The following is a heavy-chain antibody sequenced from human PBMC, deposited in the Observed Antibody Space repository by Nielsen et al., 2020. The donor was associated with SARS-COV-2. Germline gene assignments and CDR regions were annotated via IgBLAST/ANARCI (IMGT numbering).Heavy chain of an antibody. CDR1: DGSITTGGYY. CDR2: INYIGTT. V-gene: IGHV4-31*03. D-gene: IGHD2-2*01. CDR3: ARGDLVVVPSPILGLGPFFYYFYLDV. J-gene: IGHJ6*03. Sequence: SETLSLTCTVSDGSITTGGYYWTWIRQLPGKGLEWIGYINYIGTTSYSPSLKSRVTLSMDKSKRQFSLRLTSVSAADTAVYFCARGDLVVVPSPILGLGPFFYYFYLDVWGKGTTVIVSS.